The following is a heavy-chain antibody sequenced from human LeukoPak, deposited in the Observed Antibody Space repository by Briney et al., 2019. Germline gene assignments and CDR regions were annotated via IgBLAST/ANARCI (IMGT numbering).Heavy chain of an antibody. V-gene: IGHV3-7*01. D-gene: IGHD5-18*01. CDR1: GFTFSSYW. Sequence: GSLRLSCAASGFTFSSYWMSWVRQAPGKGLEWVANIKQDGSEKYYVDSVKGRFTISRDNAKNSLYLQMNSLRAEDTAVYYCAREASGYSYGLDAFDIWGQGTMVTVSS. CDR2: IKQDGSEK. J-gene: IGHJ3*02. CDR3: AREASGYSYGLDAFDI.